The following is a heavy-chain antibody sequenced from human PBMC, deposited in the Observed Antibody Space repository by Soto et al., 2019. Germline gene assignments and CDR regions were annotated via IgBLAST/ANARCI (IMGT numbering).Heavy chain of an antibody. V-gene: IGHV3-9*01. CDR1: GFTFDDYA. CDR2: ISWNSGSI. CDR3: AKGTTSIPKYDAFDI. J-gene: IGHJ3*02. Sequence: ESGGGLVQPGRSLRLSCAASGFTFDDYAMHWVRQAPGKGLEWVSGISWNSGSIGYADSVKGRFTISRDNAKNSLYLQMNSLRAEDTALYYCAKGTTSIPKYDAFDIWGQGTMVTVSS.